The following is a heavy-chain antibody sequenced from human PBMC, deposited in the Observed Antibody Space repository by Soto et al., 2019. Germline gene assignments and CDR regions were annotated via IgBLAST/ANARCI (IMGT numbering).Heavy chain of an antibody. CDR2: LNPDSGEA. CDR3: ARGGYYDSGLYKGYLDV. V-gene: IGHV1-2*02. D-gene: IGHD3-22*01. CDR1: GYSLTGYY. Sequence: QAQLVQSGAEMKKSGASLKISCGASGYSLTGYYLHWLRQAPGQGLEWMGWLNPDSGEAIYALKFEGRVTMTRDTTSSTAYLEVCNLTSDDTAIYYCARGGYYDSGLYKGYLDVCGQGTFVTVSS. J-gene: IGHJ3*01.